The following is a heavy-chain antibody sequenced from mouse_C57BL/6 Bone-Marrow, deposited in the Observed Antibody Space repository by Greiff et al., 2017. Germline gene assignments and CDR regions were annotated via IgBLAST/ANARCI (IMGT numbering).Heavy chain of an antibody. CDR2: IDPSDSYT. Sequence: VQLQQPGAELVMPGASVKLSCKASGYTFTSYWMHWVKQRPGQGLEWIGEIDPSDSYTNYNQKFKGKSTLTVDKSSSTAYMQLSSLTSEDSAVXYCAREGYDGYYFYFDYWGQGTTLTVSS. J-gene: IGHJ2*01. CDR3: AREGYDGYYFYFDY. CDR1: GYTFTSYW. V-gene: IGHV1-69*01. D-gene: IGHD2-3*01.